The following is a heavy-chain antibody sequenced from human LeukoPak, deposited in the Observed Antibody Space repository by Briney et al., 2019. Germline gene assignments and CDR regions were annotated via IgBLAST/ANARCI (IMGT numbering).Heavy chain of an antibody. CDR3: AKGTLAAAAYNWFDP. CDR1: GFTFDDYA. Sequence: GGSLRLSCAASGFTFDDYAMHWVRQAPGKGLEWVSGISWNSGSIGYADSVKGRFTISRDNAKNSLYLQMNSLRAEDTALYYCAKGTLAAAAYNWFDPWGQGTLVTVSS. CDR2: ISWNSGSI. V-gene: IGHV3-9*01. J-gene: IGHJ5*02. D-gene: IGHD6-13*01.